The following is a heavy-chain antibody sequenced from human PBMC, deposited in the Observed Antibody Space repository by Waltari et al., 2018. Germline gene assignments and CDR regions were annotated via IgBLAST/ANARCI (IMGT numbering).Heavy chain of an antibody. CDR2: IYHDGTT. J-gene: IGHJ5*02. D-gene: IGHD2-2*03. V-gene: IGHV4-38-2*01. Sequence: QVQLQESGPGLVRPSETLSLTCDVSGYFINTRFFWGWIRQPPGKGLEWIGNIYHDGTTYHSPSLKNRLTISLDTSKNQFSLRLTFVTVADSALYYCARQTLGYCTSAACRRLETWGQGILVTVSS. CDR3: ARQTLGYCTSAACRRLET. CDR1: GYFINTRFF.